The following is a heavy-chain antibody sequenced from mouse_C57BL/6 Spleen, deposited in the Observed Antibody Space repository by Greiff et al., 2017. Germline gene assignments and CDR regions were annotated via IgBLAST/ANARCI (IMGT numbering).Heavy chain of an antibody. V-gene: IGHV1-55*01. Sequence: QVQLQQPGAELVKPGASVKMSCKASGYTFTSYWITWVKQRPGQGLEWIGDIYPGSGSTNYNEKFKSKATLTVDTSPSTAYMQLSSLTSEDSAVYYCARQKDDGYSFAYWGQGTLVTVSA. CDR2: IYPGSGST. CDR1: GYTFTSYW. J-gene: IGHJ3*01. D-gene: IGHD2-3*01. CDR3: ARQKDDGYSFAY.